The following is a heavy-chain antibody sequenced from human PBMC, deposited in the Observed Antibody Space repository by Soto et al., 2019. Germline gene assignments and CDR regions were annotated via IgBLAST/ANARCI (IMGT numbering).Heavy chain of an antibody. D-gene: IGHD3-22*01. Sequence: GWSLRLSCAASGFTFSSYAMSWVRQAPGKGLEWVSSISGSGGSTYYADSVKGRFTISRDNSKNTLYLQMNSLRAEDTAVYYCAKDLMRYYYDSSGYYLFEYWGQGTLVTVSS. V-gene: IGHV3-23*01. CDR3: AKDLMRYYYDSSGYYLFEY. J-gene: IGHJ4*02. CDR1: GFTFSSYA. CDR2: ISGSGGST.